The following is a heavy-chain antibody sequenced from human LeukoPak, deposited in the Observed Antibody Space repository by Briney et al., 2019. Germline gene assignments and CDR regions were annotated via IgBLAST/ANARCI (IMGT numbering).Heavy chain of an antibody. CDR2: IYHSGST. J-gene: IGHJ4*02. CDR1: GNSISSGYY. D-gene: IGHD3-22*01. CDR3: AGQHDSNGYYFY. Sequence: RPSETLSLTCVVTGNSISSGYYWGWIRQPPGKGLEWIGSIYHSGSTYYNPSLKSRVTISVDTSKNRFSLKLSSVTAADTAVYYCAGQHDSNGYYFYWGQGTLVTVSS. V-gene: IGHV4-38-2*01.